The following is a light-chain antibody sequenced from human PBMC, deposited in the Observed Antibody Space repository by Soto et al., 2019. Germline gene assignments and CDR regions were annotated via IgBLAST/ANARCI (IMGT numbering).Light chain of an antibody. CDR2: GVT. V-gene: IGLV2-23*02. Sequence: QSALTEPATVSGSPGQSITISCTGTNSDIGSYNLVSWYQHHPGKAPKLIIYGVTKQPSGVSNRFSGSKSGNTASLTISGLQAEDEADYYCCSYAGNSTLAFGGGTKLTVL. CDR3: CSYAGNSTLA. J-gene: IGLJ2*01. CDR1: NSDIGSYNL.